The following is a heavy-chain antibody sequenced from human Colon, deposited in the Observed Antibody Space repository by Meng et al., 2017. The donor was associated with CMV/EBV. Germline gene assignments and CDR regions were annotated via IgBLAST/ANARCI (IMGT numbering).Heavy chain of an antibody. CDR3: ASGSCTSTSCYTGYFDL. CDR2: INPHSAGT. CDR1: GYMFSDHH. J-gene: IGHJ2*01. V-gene: IGHV1-2*02. D-gene: IGHD2-2*02. Sequence: ASVKVSCKASGYMFSDHHLHWVRQAPGQGLEWLGWINPHSAGTIYAKKFQGRVTMTRDTSIDTAYMELSNLRSDDTAVYYCASGSCTSTSCYTGYFDLWGRGTLVTVSS.